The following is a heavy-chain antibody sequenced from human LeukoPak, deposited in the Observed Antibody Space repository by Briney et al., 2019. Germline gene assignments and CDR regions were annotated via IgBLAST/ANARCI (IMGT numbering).Heavy chain of an antibody. CDR2: ITGGGVST. J-gene: IGHJ4*02. CDR3: AKVEWELLYYFDY. D-gene: IGHD1-26*01. Sequence: GGSLRLSCATSGFRFSNYAMSWVRQPPGQGLEWVSSITGGGVSTYYADSVKGRFTISRDNSKNTVHLQMNSLRAEDTAVYYCAKVEWELLYYFDYWAQGTLVTVSS. V-gene: IGHV3-23*01. CDR1: GFRFSNYA.